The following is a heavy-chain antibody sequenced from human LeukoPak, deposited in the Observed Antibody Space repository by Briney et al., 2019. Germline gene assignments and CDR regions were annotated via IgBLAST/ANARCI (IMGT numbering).Heavy chain of an antibody. D-gene: IGHD6-19*01. CDR3: ARGPYSSGWEY. CDR2: IYSGGTT. J-gene: IGHJ4*02. Sequence: PGGSLRLSCAASGFTVSSNYMSWVRQAPGKGLEWVSDIYSGGTTCYADSVKGRFTISRDNSKNTLYLQMNSLRAEDTAVYYCARGPYSSGWEYLGQGTLVTVAS. CDR1: GFTVSSNY. V-gene: IGHV3-53*01.